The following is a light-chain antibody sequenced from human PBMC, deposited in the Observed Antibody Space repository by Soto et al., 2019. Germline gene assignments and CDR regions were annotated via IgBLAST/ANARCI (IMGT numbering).Light chain of an antibody. Sequence: EIVLTQSPLYLPVTPGEPASISCRSSQSLLHSNGDTYLDWYLQKPGQSPQLLVYLGYNRASGVTGRFSGTGSGADFTLRISRVEAEDVGVYYCMQTLQAPKTFGPGTRVDIK. CDR2: LGY. CDR1: QSLLHSNGDTY. J-gene: IGKJ3*01. V-gene: IGKV2-28*01. CDR3: MQTLQAPKT.